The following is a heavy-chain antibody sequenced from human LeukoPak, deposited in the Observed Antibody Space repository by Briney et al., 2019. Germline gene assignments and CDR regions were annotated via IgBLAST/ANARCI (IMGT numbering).Heavy chain of an antibody. CDR2: IYYSGST. CDR3: ARGEPPGIAVAGTGDAFDI. J-gene: IGHJ3*02. V-gene: IGHV4-59*01. CDR1: GGSISTYY. D-gene: IGHD6-19*01. Sequence: SETLSLTCTVSGGSISTYYWSWIRQPPGKGPEWIGYIYYSGSTNYNPSLKSRVTISVDTSKNQFSLKLSSVTAADTAVYYCARGEPPGIAVAGTGDAFDIWGQGTMVTVSS.